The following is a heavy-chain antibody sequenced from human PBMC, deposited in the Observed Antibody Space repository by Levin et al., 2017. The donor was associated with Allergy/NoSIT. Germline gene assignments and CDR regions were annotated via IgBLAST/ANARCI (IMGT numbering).Heavy chain of an antibody. CDR2: IYYSGRST. J-gene: IGHJ4*02. CDR3: ARHYVNAELPYIYYFDY. D-gene: IGHD3-16*01. CDR1: GGPIRSSTYS. Sequence: SQTLSLTCTVSGGPIRSSTYSWAWIRQPPGKGLEWIGGIYYSGRSTYSKSSLQSRVTISVDTPNNRFSLKLTSVTAPDTAVYYCARHYVNAELPYIYYFDYWGQGTLVTVSS. V-gene: IGHV4-39*01.